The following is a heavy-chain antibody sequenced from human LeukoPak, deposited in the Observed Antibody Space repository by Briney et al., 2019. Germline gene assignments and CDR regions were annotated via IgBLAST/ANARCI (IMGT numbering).Heavy chain of an antibody. CDR1: GYTFTSYD. CDR3: ARGARFYDSSGYYPNDFDY. V-gene: IGHV1-8*01. Sequence: ASVTVSCKASGYTFTSYDINWVRQATGQGLEWMGWMNPNSGNTGYAQKFQGRVTMTRNISISTAYMELSSLRSEDTAVYYCARGARFYDSSGYYPNDFDYWGQGTLVTVSS. J-gene: IGHJ4*02. D-gene: IGHD3-22*01. CDR2: MNPNSGNT.